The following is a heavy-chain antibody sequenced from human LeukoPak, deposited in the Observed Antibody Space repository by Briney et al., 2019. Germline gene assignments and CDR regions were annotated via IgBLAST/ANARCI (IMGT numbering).Heavy chain of an antibody. CDR2: INHSGST. Sequence: SETLSLTCAVYGGSFSGYYWSWIRQPPGKGLEWIGDINHSGSTNYNPSLKSRVTISVDTSKNQFSLKLSSVTAADTAVFYCSIGILGIAVAGSFDYWGQGTLVTVSS. D-gene: IGHD6-19*01. CDR1: GGSFSGYY. CDR3: SIGILGIAVAGSFDY. V-gene: IGHV4-34*01. J-gene: IGHJ4*02.